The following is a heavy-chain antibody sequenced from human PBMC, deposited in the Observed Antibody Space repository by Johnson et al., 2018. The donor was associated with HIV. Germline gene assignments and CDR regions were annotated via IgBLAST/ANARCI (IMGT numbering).Heavy chain of an antibody. Sequence: VQLVESGGGLVQPGRSLRLSCAASGFPFDDYAMSWVRQAPGKGLEWVGFIRSKAYGGTTEYAASVKGRFIISRDDSKSIAYLQMNSLKTEDTAVYYCTRDRTMIVVKTALDMWGQGTMVTVSS. J-gene: IGHJ3*02. V-gene: IGHV3-49*04. CDR3: TRDRTMIVVKTALDM. CDR2: IRSKAYGGTT. D-gene: IGHD3-22*01. CDR1: GFPFDDYA.